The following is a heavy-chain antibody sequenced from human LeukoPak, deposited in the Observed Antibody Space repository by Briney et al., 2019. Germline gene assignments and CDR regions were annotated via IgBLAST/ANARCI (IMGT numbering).Heavy chain of an antibody. CDR2: ISASNGNT. J-gene: IGHJ4*02. Sequence: ASVKVSCKASGYTFSSYGISWVRQAPGQGLEWMGWISASNGNTNYAQKLQGRVTMTTDTSTNTAYMELRNLSSDDTAIYYCARTMTTMTTHGELDFWGQGTLVAVSS. CDR1: GYTFSSYG. V-gene: IGHV1-18*01. D-gene: IGHD4-17*01. CDR3: ARTMTTMTTHGELDF.